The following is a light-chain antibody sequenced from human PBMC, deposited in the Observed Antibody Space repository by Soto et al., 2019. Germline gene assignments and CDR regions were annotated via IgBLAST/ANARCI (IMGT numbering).Light chain of an antibody. Sequence: SYELTQPPSVSVAPGQTASISCGGDSIEIKNVHWYQQRPGQAPVVVVYHDSDRPSGIPERFSGSNSGNSATLTISRVEAGDEADYYCQAWDSSVVFGGGTKVTVL. V-gene: IGLV3-21*02. J-gene: IGLJ2*01. CDR3: QAWDSSVV. CDR2: HDS. CDR1: SIEIKN.